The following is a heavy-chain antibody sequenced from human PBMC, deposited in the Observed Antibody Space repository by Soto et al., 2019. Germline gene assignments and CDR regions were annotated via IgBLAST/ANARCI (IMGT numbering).Heavy chain of an antibody. CDR2: IYYSGST. CDR3: ARSVRFLEWYFDY. D-gene: IGHD3-3*01. J-gene: IGHJ4*02. CDR1: GGSISSYY. Sequence: SETLSLTCTVSGGSISSYYWSWIRQPPGKGLEWIGYIYYSGSTNYNPSLKSRVTISVDTSKNQFSLKLSSVTAADTAVYYCARSVRFLEWYFDYWGQGTLVTVSS. V-gene: IGHV4-59*01.